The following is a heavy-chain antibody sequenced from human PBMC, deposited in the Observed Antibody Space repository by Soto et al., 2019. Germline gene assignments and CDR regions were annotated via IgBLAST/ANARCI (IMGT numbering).Heavy chain of an antibody. CDR2: IRSKAYGGTT. D-gene: IGHD3-3*01. V-gene: IGHV3-49*03. J-gene: IGHJ3*02. CDR1: GFTFSSYW. CDR3: TRDPQIYYDFWSGYLPTDAFDI. Sequence: PGGSLRLSCAASGFTFSSYWMHWFRQAPGKGLEWVGFIRSKAYGGTTEYAASVKGRFTISRDDSKSIAYLQMNSLKTEDTAVYYCTRDPQIYYDFWSGYLPTDAFDIWGQGTMVTVSS.